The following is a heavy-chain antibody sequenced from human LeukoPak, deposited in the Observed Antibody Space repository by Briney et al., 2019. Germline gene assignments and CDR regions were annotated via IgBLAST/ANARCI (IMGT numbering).Heavy chain of an antibody. Sequence: GGSLRLSCAASGFTFSDYYMSWIRQAPGKGLEWISYVTNRGSSIYVDSVKGRFTVSRDNAKNSLYLQMNSLRVENTAVYYCARDRGVVVPDMGYYFDYWGPGTLVTVSS. J-gene: IGHJ4*02. D-gene: IGHD2-15*01. CDR2: VTNRGSSI. CDR3: ARDRGVVVPDMGYYFDY. CDR1: GFTFSDYY. V-gene: IGHV3-11*01.